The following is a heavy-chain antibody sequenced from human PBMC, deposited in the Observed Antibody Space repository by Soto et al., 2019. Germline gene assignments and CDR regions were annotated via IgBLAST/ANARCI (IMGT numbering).Heavy chain of an antibody. Sequence: SETLSLTCTVSGGSISSYYRSWIRQPPGKGLGWIGYIYYSGSTYYNPSLKSRVTISVDTSKNQISLQVRSATAADAAVYYCARDLKEYCSDGKCNWFDPWGQGTLVTVSS. V-gene: IGHV4-59*01. CDR1: GGSISSYY. CDR2: IYYSGST. J-gene: IGHJ5*02. D-gene: IGHD2-15*01. CDR3: ARDLKEYCSDGKCNWFDP.